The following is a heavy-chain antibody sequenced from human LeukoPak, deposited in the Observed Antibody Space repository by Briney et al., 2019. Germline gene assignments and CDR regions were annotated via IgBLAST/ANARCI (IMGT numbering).Heavy chain of an antibody. J-gene: IGHJ6*03. D-gene: IGHD6-6*01. V-gene: IGHV4-59*01. CDR3: AGAARAARPGHYYYYMDV. Sequence: SETLSLTCTVSGGSISSYYWSWIRQPPGKGLEWIGNIYYSGSTNYNPSLKSRVTISVDTSKNQFSLKLSSVTAADTAVYYCAGAARAARPGHYYYYMDVWGKGTTVTVSS. CDR2: IYYSGST. CDR1: GGSISSYY.